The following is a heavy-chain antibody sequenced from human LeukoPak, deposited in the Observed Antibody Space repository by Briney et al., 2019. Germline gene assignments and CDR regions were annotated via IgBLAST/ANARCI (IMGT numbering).Heavy chain of an antibody. CDR2: ISSSGSTI. CDR3: ASIVVVPAAIS. Sequence: GGSVRLSCAASGFTFSSYEMNWVRQAPGKGLEWVSYISSSGSTIYYADSVKGRFTISRDNAKSSLYLQMNSLRAEDTAVYYCASIVVVPAAISWGQGTLVTVSS. V-gene: IGHV3-48*03. CDR1: GFTFSSYE. J-gene: IGHJ5*02. D-gene: IGHD2-2*02.